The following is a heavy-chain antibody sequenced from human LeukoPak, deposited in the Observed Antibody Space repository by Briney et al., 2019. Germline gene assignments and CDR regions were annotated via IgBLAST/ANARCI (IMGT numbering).Heavy chain of an antibody. CDR1: GFTFSDFY. Sequence: GGSLRLSCAASGFTFSDFYMTWIRQAPGKGLEWVSYISSSGSTIYYADSVKGRFTISRDNAKNSLYLQMNSLRAEDTAVYYCVRVEYSSSSKFDPWGQGTLVTVSS. D-gene: IGHD6-6*01. CDR2: ISSSGSTI. V-gene: IGHV3-11*04. J-gene: IGHJ5*02. CDR3: VRVEYSSSSKFDP.